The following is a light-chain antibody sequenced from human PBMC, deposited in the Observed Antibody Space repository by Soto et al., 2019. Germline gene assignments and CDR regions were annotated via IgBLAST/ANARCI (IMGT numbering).Light chain of an antibody. V-gene: IGKV3-20*01. Sequence: EIVLTQSPGTLSLSPGDRATLSCRASQSLSVSYMAWYQQRPGQAPRLLIYGTSTRAAGVPDRFSGSGSGPDFTLAISRLEPEDFAVYYCHQFGDSPQTFGQGTTVEI. CDR2: GTS. CDR1: QSLSVSY. J-gene: IGKJ1*01. CDR3: HQFGDSPQT.